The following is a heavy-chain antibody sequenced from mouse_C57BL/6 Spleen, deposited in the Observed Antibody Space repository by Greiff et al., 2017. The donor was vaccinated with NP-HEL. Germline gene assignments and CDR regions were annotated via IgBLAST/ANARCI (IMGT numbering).Heavy chain of an antibody. CDR3: ARNEGNYYGSSLDY. CDR2: IWTGGGT. Sequence: VQLQESGPGLVAPSQRLSITCTVSGFSLTSYAISWVRQPPGKGLDGLGVIWTGGGTNYNSALKSRLSISKDNSKSQVFLKMNSLQTDDTARYYCARNEGNYYGSSLDYWGQGTTLTVSS. D-gene: IGHD1-1*01. V-gene: IGHV2-9-1*01. CDR1: GFSLTSYA. J-gene: IGHJ2*01.